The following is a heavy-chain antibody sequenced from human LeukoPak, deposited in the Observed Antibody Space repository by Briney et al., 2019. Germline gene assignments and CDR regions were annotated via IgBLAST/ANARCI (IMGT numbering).Heavy chain of an antibody. CDR3: ARAIRGYSYGPYAFDI. CDR1: GYTFTGYY. CDR2: INPNSGGT. Sequence: ASAKVSCKASGYTFTGYYMHWVRQAPGQGLEWMGWINPNSGGTNYAQKFQGRVTMTRDTSISTAYMELSRLRSDDTAVYYCARAIRGYSYGPYAFDIWGQGTMVTVSS. J-gene: IGHJ3*02. D-gene: IGHD5-18*01. V-gene: IGHV1-2*02.